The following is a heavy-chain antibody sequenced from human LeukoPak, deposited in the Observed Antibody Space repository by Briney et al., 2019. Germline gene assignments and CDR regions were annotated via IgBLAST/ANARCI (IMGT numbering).Heavy chain of an antibody. V-gene: IGHV4-30-4*08. Sequence: SETLSLTCTVSGGSISSGDYYWSWIRQPPGKGLEWIGYIYYSGSTYYNPSLKSRVTISVDTSKNQFSLKLSSVTAADTAVYYCARYYGSGRLWYFDLWGRGTLVTVSS. CDR3: ARYYGSGRLWYFDL. J-gene: IGHJ2*01. CDR2: IYYSGST. D-gene: IGHD3-10*01. CDR1: GGSISSGDYY.